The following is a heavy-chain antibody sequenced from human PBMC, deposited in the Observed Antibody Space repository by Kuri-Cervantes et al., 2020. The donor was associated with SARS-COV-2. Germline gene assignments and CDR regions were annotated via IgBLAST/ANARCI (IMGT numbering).Heavy chain of an antibody. V-gene: IGHV1-8*02. J-gene: IGHJ4*02. CDR1: GYTFTSYA. D-gene: IGHD1-26*01. CDR3: ARKTRGTFHLDY. CDR2: MNPKIDIS. Sequence: ASVKVSCKASGYTFTSYAMHWVRQAPGQGLEWVGWMNPKIDISGSVKKFQGRVTMTRDTSTNTAYMELTSLGSQDTAVYYCARKTRGTFHLDYWGPGTPVTVSS.